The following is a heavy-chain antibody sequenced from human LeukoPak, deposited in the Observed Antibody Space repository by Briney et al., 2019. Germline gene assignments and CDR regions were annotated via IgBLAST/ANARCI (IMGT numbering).Heavy chain of an antibody. CDR3: ARSRKYYYDGSGYYSFDY. D-gene: IGHD3-22*01. CDR2: ITSSGTYT. V-gene: IGHV3-21*01. J-gene: IGHJ4*02. Sequence: GGSLRLSCADSGFTFSNYNMNWVRQAPGRAMEWVSSITSSGTYTFYADSVKGRFTISRDNAKNSLYLQMDSLGPEDTAVYYCARSRKYYYDGSGYYSFDYWGQGTLVTVSS. CDR1: GFTFSNYN.